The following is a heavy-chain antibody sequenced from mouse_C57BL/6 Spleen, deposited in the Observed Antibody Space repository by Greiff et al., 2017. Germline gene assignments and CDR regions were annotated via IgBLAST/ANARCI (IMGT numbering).Heavy chain of an antibody. D-gene: IGHD2-12*01. CDR1: GFTFSSYG. J-gene: IGHJ1*03. V-gene: IGHV5-6*01. Sequence: EVHLVESGGDLVKPGGSLKPSCAASGFTFSSYGMSWVRQTPDKRLEWVATISSGGSYTYYPDSVKGRFTISRDNAKNTLYLQMSSLKSEDTAMYYCARRYEGYFDVWGTGTTVTVSS. CDR3: ARRYEGYFDV. CDR2: ISSGGSYT.